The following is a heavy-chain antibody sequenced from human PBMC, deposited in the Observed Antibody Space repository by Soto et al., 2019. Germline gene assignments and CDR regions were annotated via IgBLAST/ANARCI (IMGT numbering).Heavy chain of an antibody. J-gene: IGHJ5*02. CDR2: TNHSGST. CDR1: GGSFSGYY. Sequence: SETLSLTCAVYGGSFSGYYWSWIRQPPGKGLEWIGETNHSGSTNYNPSLKSRVTISVDTSKNQFSLKLSSVTAADTAVYYCARAGSSITMVRGVRNWFDPWGQGTLVTVSS. V-gene: IGHV4-34*01. CDR3: ARAGSSITMVRGVRNWFDP. D-gene: IGHD3-10*01.